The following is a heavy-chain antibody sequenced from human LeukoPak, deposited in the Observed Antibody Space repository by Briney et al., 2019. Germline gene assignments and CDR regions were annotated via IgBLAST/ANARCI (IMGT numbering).Heavy chain of an antibody. D-gene: IGHD3-10*01. CDR3: ARARGRGYYYGSGSSYYYGMDV. CDR2: ISSSSSYI. J-gene: IGHJ6*02. CDR1: GFTFSSYS. V-gene: IGHV3-21*01. Sequence: GGSLRLSCAASGFTFSSYSMIWVRQAPGKGLEWVSSISSSSSYIYYADSVKGRFTISRDNAKNSLYLQMNSLRAEDTAVYYCARARGRGYYYGSGSSYYYGMDVWGQGTTVTVSS.